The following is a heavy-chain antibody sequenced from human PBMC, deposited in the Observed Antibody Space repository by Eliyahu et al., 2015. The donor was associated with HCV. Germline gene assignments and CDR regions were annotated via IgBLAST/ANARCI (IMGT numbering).Heavy chain of an antibody. J-gene: IGHJ3*02. V-gene: IGHV3-53*01. CDR3: ARGSSNGGDVFDI. Sequence: EVQLEESGGGLIQPGGSLRXSCAASGFTVXSNYXSWVRQPPGKGREWVSIIYSGGSTFXADSVKGRFTISRDNSKNTLYAQMNSLRAEDTALYYCARGSSNGGDVFDIWGQGTMVTVSS. CDR2: IYSGGST. D-gene: IGHD6-19*01. CDR1: GFTVXSNY.